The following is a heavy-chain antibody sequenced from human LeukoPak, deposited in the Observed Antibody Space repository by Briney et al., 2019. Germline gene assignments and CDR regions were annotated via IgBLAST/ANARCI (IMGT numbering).Heavy chain of an antibody. V-gene: IGHV3-48*02. CDR1: GFTFTTYW. D-gene: IGHD3-16*01. CDR3: ARGLRMGAWYLDV. J-gene: IGHJ2*01. Sequence: QTGGSLRLSCAASGFTFTTYWMTWVRQAPGKGLEWVSYISGSGGLIYYADSVKGRFTISRDNGKNSVYLQMDSLRDDDTAVYYCARGLRMGAWYLDVWGRGTFVSVSS. CDR2: ISGSGGLI.